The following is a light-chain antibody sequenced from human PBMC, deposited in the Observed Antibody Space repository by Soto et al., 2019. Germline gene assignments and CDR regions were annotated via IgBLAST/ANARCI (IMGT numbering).Light chain of an antibody. Sequence: QSVLIQPPSASGTPGQRVTISCSGSSIGNKGVNWYQQLPGTAPNLLIYVNNQRPSGVPDRFSGSKSGTSASLAISGLQSEDEADYYCAAWDDSLNGLVFGGGTKLTVL. CDR2: VNN. CDR1: SIGNKG. J-gene: IGLJ2*01. CDR3: AAWDDSLNGLV. V-gene: IGLV1-44*01.